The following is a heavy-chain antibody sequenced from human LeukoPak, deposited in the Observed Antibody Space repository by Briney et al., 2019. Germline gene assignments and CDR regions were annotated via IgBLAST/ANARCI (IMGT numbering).Heavy chain of an antibody. D-gene: IGHD3-22*01. Sequence: PSETLSLTCAVYGGSFSGYYWSWIRQPPGKGLEWIGEINHSGSTNYNPSLKSRVTISVDTSKNQFSLKLSSVTAADTAVYYCARHTGYYYDSSGYYYFDYWGQGTLVTVSS. CDR1: GGSFSGYY. CDR2: INHSGST. V-gene: IGHV4-34*01. CDR3: ARHTGYYYDSSGYYYFDY. J-gene: IGHJ4*02.